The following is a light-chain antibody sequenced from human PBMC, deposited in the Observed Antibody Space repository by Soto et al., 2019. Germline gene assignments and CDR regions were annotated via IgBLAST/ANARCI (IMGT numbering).Light chain of an antibody. Sequence: DIVMTQSPLSLPVTPGEPASISCRSSQSLPHSNGYNYLDWYLQKPGQSPQLLIYLGSNRASGVPDRFNGSGSGTDFTLKISRVEAEDVGVYYCMQALQTPFTFGGGTKVEIK. J-gene: IGKJ4*01. CDR3: MQALQTPFT. V-gene: IGKV2-28*01. CDR1: QSLPHSNGYNY. CDR2: LGS.